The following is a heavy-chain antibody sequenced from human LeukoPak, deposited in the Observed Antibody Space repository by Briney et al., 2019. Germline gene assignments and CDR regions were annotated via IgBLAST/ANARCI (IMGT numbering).Heavy chain of an antibody. CDR1: GFTFSTYG. Sequence: GGSLRLSCAASGFTFSTYGMHWVRQAPGKGLEWVAFIRNDGSDKYYADSVKGRFTVSRDNSKNTLYLQMNSLRAEDTAVYYCAKDGIARSIFDYWGQGTLVTVSS. V-gene: IGHV3-30*02. CDR3: AKDGIARSIFDY. J-gene: IGHJ4*02. D-gene: IGHD1-1*01. CDR2: IRNDGSDK.